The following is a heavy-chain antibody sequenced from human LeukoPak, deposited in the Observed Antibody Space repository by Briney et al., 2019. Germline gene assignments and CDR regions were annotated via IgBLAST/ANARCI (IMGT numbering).Heavy chain of an antibody. Sequence: ASVKVSCKASGYRFTSYGISWVRQAPGQGLEWMGWISGYNGNTNYAQKLQGRVTMTTDTSTSTAYMELRSLRSDDTAVFYCAREYCSTTRCYMADYWGQGTLVTVSS. J-gene: IGHJ4*02. CDR2: ISGYNGNT. CDR1: GYRFTSYG. CDR3: AREYCSTTRCYMADY. V-gene: IGHV1-18*01. D-gene: IGHD2-2*01.